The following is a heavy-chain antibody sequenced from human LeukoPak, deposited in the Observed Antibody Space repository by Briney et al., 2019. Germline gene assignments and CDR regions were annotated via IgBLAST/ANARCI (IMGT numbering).Heavy chain of an antibody. D-gene: IGHD2-8*01. J-gene: IGHJ4*02. CDR3: ARLINGGRALDY. V-gene: IGHV1-2*02. CDR1: GYTFTGYY. CDR2: INPNSGGT. Sequence: ASVKVSCKASGYTFTGYYMHWVRQAPGQGLEWMGWINPNSGGTNYAQKFQGRVTLTWDTSISTAYMELNRLRSDDTAVYYCARLINGGRALDYWGQGTLVTVSS.